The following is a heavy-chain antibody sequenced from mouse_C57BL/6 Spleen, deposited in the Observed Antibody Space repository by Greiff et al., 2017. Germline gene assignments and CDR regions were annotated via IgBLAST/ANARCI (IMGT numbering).Heavy chain of an antibody. Sequence: EVKLMESGPGLVKPSQSLSLTCSVTGYSITSGYYWNWIRQFPGNKLEWMGYISYDGSNNYNPSPKNRISITPDTSKNQFFLKLNSVTTEDTATYDCASGDGNYPVAYWGQGTLVTVSA. CDR3: ASGDGNYPVAY. CDR1: GYSITSGYY. D-gene: IGHD2-1*01. V-gene: IGHV3-6*01. J-gene: IGHJ3*01. CDR2: ISYDGSN.